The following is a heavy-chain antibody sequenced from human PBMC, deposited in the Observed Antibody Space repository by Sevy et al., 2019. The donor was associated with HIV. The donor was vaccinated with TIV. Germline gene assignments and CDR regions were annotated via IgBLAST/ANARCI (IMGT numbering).Heavy chain of an antibody. Sequence: GGSLRLSCAASGFTFSSYSMNWVRQAPGKGLEWVSYISSSSSTIYYADSVKGRFTISRDNAKNSLYLQMNSLRAEDTAVYYCARDVAYDFWSGYYPFAFDIWGQGTMVTVSS. D-gene: IGHD3-3*01. J-gene: IGHJ3*02. V-gene: IGHV3-48*01. CDR2: ISSSSSTI. CDR3: ARDVAYDFWSGYYPFAFDI. CDR1: GFTFSSYS.